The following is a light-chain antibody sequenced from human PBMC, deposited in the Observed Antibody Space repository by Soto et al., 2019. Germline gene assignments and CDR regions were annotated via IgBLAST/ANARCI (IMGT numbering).Light chain of an antibody. Sequence: QSVLTQPPSVSEAPGQRVTIYCTGSSSNIGAGYEAHWYQQVPGTAPKLLIYENNNRPSGVPDRFSGSKSGTSASLAITGLQAEDEAEYYCQSYDSSLSGYVFGTGTKLTVL. CDR2: ENN. V-gene: IGLV1-40*01. CDR3: QSYDSSLSGYV. CDR1: SSNIGAGYE. J-gene: IGLJ1*01.